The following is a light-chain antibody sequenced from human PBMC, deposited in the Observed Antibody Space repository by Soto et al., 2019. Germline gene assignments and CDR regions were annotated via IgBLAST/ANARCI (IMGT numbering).Light chain of an antibody. CDR1: QSVGSSY. V-gene: IGKV3-20*01. CDR2: GAS. J-gene: IGKJ1*01. CDR3: QRYGSSPWT. Sequence: EIVVTQSPGTLSLSPGERATLSCRASQSVGSSYLAWYQQKPGQAPRLRNYGASSRGTVIPHRFSGSGSGTDFPLTISRLGPEDFAVYCCQRYGSSPWTFGQGTKVEIK.